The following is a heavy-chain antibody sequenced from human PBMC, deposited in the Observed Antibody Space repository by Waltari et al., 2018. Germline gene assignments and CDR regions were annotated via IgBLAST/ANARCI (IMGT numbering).Heavy chain of an antibody. CDR3: ARAVTSYYFDY. CDR1: GGSFSGYY. Sequence: QVQLQQWGAGLLKPLETLSLTCAVYGGSFSGYYWSWIRQPPGKGLEWIGEINHRGSTNYNPALKSRVTISVDTSKTQFSLKLSSVTAADTAVYYCARAVTSYYFDYWGQGTLVTVSS. D-gene: IGHD4-4*01. CDR2: INHRGST. J-gene: IGHJ4*02. V-gene: IGHV4-34*01.